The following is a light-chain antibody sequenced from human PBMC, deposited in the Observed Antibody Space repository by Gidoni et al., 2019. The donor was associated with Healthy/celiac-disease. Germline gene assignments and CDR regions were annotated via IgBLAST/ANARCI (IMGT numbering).Light chain of an antibody. CDR3: QQLNSYPLT. CDR2: AAS. J-gene: IGKJ4*01. Sequence: IQLIQSPSSLSASVGDRVTSTCRASQGIGNYLALYQPKPGRAPKILIYAASTLQSGVPSSFSGSGSGTDFTLTVSSLQPEDFATYYCQQLNSYPLTFGGGTKVEIK. CDR1: QGIGNY. V-gene: IGKV1-9*01.